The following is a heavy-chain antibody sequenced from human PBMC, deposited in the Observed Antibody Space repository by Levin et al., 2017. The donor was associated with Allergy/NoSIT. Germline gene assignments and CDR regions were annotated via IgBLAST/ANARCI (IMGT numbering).Heavy chain of an antibody. J-gene: IGHJ3*02. CDR1: RFTFLNSW. CDR2: IDSDGSGT. D-gene: IGHD2-2*02. CDR3: ARGGPYHAFDI. Sequence: LSLPCAASRFTFLNSWMHWVRQAPGKGLVWVSRIDSDGSGTIYADSVKGRFTISRDNAKNTLYLQMNSLRAEDTAVYYCARGGPYHAFDIWGQGTMVTVSS. V-gene: IGHV3-74*01.